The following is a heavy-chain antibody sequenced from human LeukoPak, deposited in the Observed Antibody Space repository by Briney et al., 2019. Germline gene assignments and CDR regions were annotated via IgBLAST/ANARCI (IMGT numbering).Heavy chain of an antibody. V-gene: IGHV4-39*02. J-gene: IGHJ4*02. D-gene: IGHD3-3*01. Sequence: SETLSLTCTVSGGSISSSSYYWGWIRQPPGKGLEWIGSIYYSGSTYYNPSLKSRVTISVDTSKNQFSLKLSSMTAADTAVYYCARDSEVYDFWSGYYSFDYWGQGTLVTVSS. CDR3: ARDSEVYDFWSGYYSFDY. CDR2: IYYSGST. CDR1: GGSISSSSYY.